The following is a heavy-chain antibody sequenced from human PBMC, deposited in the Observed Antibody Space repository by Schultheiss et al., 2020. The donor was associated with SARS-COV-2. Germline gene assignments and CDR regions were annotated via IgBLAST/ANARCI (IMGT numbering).Heavy chain of an antibody. CDR2: ISAYNGNT. V-gene: IGHV1-18*04. CDR1: GYTFTSYG. CDR3: ARQGYDFWSGYYSFGYYYGMDV. D-gene: IGHD3-3*01. Sequence: ASVKVSCKASGYTFTSYGISCVRQAPGQGLEWMGWISAYNGNTNYEQKLQGRVTMTTDTSTSTAYMELRSLRSDDTAVYYCARQGYDFWSGYYSFGYYYGMDVWGQGTTVTVSS. J-gene: IGHJ6*02.